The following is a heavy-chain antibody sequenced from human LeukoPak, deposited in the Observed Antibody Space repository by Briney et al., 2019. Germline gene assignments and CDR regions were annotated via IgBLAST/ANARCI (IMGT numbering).Heavy chain of an antibody. Sequence: GGSLRLSCAASGLIFDDYAMHWVRQVPGKGLEWVSGISWNSGSIGYADSVKGRFTISRDNAKNSLYLQMNSLRPEDTALYYCAKADNSGSYFDAFDIWGQGTKVTVSS. D-gene: IGHD1-26*01. V-gene: IGHV3-9*01. CDR2: ISWNSGSI. CDR1: GLIFDDYA. J-gene: IGHJ3*02. CDR3: AKADNSGSYFDAFDI.